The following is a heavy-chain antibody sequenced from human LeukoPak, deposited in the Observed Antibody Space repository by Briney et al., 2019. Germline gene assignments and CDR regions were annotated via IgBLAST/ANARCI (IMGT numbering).Heavy chain of an antibody. V-gene: IGHV3-66*01. CDR1: GFTFSSYG. Sequence: PGGSLRLSCAASGFTFSSYGMHWVRQAPGKGLEWVSVIYSGGSTFYADSVRGRFTISRDNSKNTLYLQMNSLRAEDTAVYYCAREYNRHYDDPWGQGTMVTVSS. CDR3: AREYNRHYDDP. J-gene: IGHJ3*01. CDR2: IYSGGST. D-gene: IGHD3-22*01.